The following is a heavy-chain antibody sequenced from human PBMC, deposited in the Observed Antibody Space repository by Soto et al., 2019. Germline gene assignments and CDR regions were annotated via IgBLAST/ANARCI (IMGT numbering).Heavy chain of an antibody. V-gene: IGHV3-33*01. CDR3: ARDTDSSGYSHFDY. D-gene: IGHD3-22*01. CDR1: GFTFSSYG. CDR2: IWYDGSNK. J-gene: IGHJ4*02. Sequence: GGSLRLSCAASGFTFSSYGMHWVRQAPGKGLEWVAVIWYDGSNKYYADSVKGRFTISRDNSKNTLYLQMNSLRAEDTAVYYCARDTDSSGYSHFDYWGQGTLVTVSS.